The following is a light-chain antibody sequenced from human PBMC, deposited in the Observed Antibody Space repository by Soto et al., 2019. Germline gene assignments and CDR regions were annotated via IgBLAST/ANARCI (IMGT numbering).Light chain of an antibody. V-gene: IGLV2-23*01. J-gene: IGLJ3*02. Sequence: QSALTQPASVSGSPGQSITISCTGTSSDVGSYNLVSWYQQHPGKAPKLMIYEGSKRPSGVSNRFSGFKSGNTDSLTISGLQAEDEADYYCCSYAGSSTWVFGVGTQLTVL. CDR3: CSYAGSSTWV. CDR2: EGS. CDR1: SSDVGSYNL.